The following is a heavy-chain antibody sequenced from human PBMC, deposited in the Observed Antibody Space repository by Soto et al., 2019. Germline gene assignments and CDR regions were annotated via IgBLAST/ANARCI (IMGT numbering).Heavy chain of an antibody. Sequence: GGSLRLSCAASGFTFSSYAMSWVRQAPGKGLEWVSAISGSGGSTYYADSVKGRFTISRDNSKNTLYLQMNSLRAEDTAVYYCAKSLGQIVLMVYAVDPLGYWGQGTLVTVSS. J-gene: IGHJ4*02. D-gene: IGHD2-8*01. CDR3: AKSLGQIVLMVYAVDPLGY. CDR2: ISGSGGST. V-gene: IGHV3-23*01. CDR1: GFTFSSYA.